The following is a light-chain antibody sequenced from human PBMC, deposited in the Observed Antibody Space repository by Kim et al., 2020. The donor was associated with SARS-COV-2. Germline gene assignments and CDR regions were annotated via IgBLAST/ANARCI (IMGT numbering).Light chain of an antibody. CDR2: GAS. J-gene: IGKJ1*01. CDR3: QQYGSSPRT. CDR1: RSVSNSY. V-gene: IGKV3-20*01. Sequence: EIVLTQSPGPLALSPGESATLSCRASRSVSNSYLAWYQQKPGQALRLLIYGASSRATGIPGRFSGSGSGTDFTLTISGLEAEDFAVYYCQQYGSSPRTFGQGTKVDIK.